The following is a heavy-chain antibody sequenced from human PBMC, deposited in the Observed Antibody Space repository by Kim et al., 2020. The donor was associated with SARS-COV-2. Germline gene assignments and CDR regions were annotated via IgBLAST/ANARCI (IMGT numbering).Heavy chain of an antibody. V-gene: IGHV1-18*01. CDR3: ARERVQKYSSGWHELDAFDI. J-gene: IGHJ3*02. Sequence: ASVKVSCKASGYTFTSYGISWVRQAPGQGLEWMGWISAYNGNTNYAQKLQGRVTMTTDTSTSTAYMELRSLRSDDTAVYYCARERVQKYSSGWHELDAFDIWGQGTMVTVSS. D-gene: IGHD6-19*01. CDR1: GYTFTSYG. CDR2: ISAYNGNT.